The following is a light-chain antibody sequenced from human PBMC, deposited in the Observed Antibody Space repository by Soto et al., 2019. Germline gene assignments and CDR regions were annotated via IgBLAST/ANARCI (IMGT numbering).Light chain of an antibody. CDR3: TSYIRSSTLDYV. V-gene: IGLV2-14*01. Sequence: QSVLAQPASVSGSPGQSITISCTGTSSDVGGYNYVSWYQRYPGKAPKLMIYEVSNRPSGVSNRFSGSKSGNTASLTISGLQAEDEADYYCTSYIRSSTLDYVFGTGTKVTVL. J-gene: IGLJ1*01. CDR2: EVS. CDR1: SSDVGGYNY.